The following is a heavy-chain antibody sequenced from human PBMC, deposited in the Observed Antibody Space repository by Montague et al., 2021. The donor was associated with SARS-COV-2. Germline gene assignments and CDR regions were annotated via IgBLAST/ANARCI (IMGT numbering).Heavy chain of an antibody. J-gene: IGHJ5*02. D-gene: IGHD2-21*01. CDR1: GGSVSSANYF. CDR2: IFYSGST. CDR3: ARSLSYFWFDP. Sequence: SDTLSLTCTVSGGSVSSANYFWSWIRQPPGKGLEWIGYIFYSGSTNYNPSLKSRVTLSVDTSKNQFSLSLRSVTAADTAVYYCARSLSYFWFDPWGQGTLVTVSS. V-gene: IGHV4-61*01.